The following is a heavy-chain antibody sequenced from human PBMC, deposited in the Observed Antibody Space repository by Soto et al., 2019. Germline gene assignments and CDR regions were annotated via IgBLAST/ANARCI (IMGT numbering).Heavy chain of an antibody. J-gene: IGHJ4*02. Sequence: TGGSLRLSCAASGFTFSTYGMHWVRQAPGKGLEWVAVMSYDGSNKQYADSVKGRLTISRDNSKNTLFLQMNSLRAEDTAVYYCAKGRVTGSTDGLFDYWGQGTLVTVSS. CDR2: MSYDGSNK. V-gene: IGHV3-30*18. CDR3: AKGRVTGSTDGLFDY. CDR1: GFTFSTYG. D-gene: IGHD1-7*01.